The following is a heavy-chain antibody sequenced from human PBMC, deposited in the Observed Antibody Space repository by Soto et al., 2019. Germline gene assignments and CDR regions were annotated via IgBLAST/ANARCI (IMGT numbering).Heavy chain of an antibody. CDR1: GGSISSGGYY. J-gene: IGHJ6*02. Sequence: QVQLQESGPGLVKPSQTLSLTCTVSGGSISSGGYYWSWIRQHPGKGREWIGYIYYSGSTYYNPSLKSRVTISVDTSKNQFSLKLSSVTAADTAVYYCARVHDYGDSSSSYYYGMDVWGQGTTVTVSS. CDR2: IYYSGST. V-gene: IGHV4-31*03. CDR3: ARVHDYGDSSSSYYYGMDV. D-gene: IGHD4-17*01.